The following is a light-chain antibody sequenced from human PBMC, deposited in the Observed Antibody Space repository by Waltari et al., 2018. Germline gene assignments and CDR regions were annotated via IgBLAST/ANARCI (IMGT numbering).Light chain of an antibody. CDR2: RDI. J-gene: IGLJ1*01. CDR3: QVWASGTYI. V-gene: IGLV3-9*01. Sequence: SYELTDSISVSVALGQTAKIAFGGDNIGSKSVHWYQQKPGQPPILVIYRDIRRPSGIPERFSGSNSGNTATLTISRAQVVDEADYFCQVWASGTYIFAGGTKLTVL. CDR1: NIGSKS.